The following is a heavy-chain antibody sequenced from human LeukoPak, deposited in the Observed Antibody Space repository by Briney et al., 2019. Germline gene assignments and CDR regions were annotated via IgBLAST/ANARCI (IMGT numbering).Heavy chain of an antibody. J-gene: IGHJ4*02. D-gene: IGHD5-24*01. Sequence: GGSLRLSCEASGFTFSNYNMNWVRQAPGKGLEWVSYISSTSSTVYYADSVKGRFTVSRDNAKNSLYLQMNSLRDENTAMFYCARVGDGYSVNYFDCWGQGTLVTVSS. CDR1: GFTFSNYN. CDR3: ARVGDGYSVNYFDC. CDR2: ISSTSSTV. V-gene: IGHV3-48*02.